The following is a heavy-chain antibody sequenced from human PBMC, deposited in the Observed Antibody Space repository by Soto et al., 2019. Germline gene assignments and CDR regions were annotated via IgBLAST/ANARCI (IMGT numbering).Heavy chain of an antibody. Sequence: QVQLVQSGAEVKKPGSSVKVSCKASGGTFSSYAISWVRQAPGQGLEWMGGIIPLFGRANYAQKFQGRVTITAAASTSTAYMELSSLRSAATAVYYCAQTLGLAAAGPGRFDLWGRGTLVTVSS. D-gene: IGHD6-25*01. CDR1: GGTFSSYA. CDR3: AQTLGLAAAGPGRFDL. J-gene: IGHJ2*01. CDR2: IIPLFGRA. V-gene: IGHV1-69*12.